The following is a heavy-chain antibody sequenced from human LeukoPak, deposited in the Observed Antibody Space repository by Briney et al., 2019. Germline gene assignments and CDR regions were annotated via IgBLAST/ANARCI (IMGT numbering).Heavy chain of an antibody. CDR2: ISTSGTSR. V-gene: IGHV3-11*01. J-gene: IGHJ4*02. Sequence: PGGSLRLYCAASGFTFSDYYMSWIRQAPGKGLEWVSYISTSGTSRYSADSVRGRFTISRDNAKNSLYLQMNSLRAEDTAVYYCARGEIVGDSWGQGTLVTVSS. CDR3: ARGEIVGDS. CDR1: GFTFSDYY. D-gene: IGHD3-22*01.